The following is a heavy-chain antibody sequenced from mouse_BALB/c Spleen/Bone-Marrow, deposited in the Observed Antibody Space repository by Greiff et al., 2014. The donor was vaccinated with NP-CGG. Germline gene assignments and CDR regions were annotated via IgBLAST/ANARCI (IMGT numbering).Heavy chain of an antibody. CDR2: IDPENGDT. J-gene: IGHJ2*01. CDR3: NAREDYNFDYIDY. Sequence: EVQLVESGAELVRPGASVKLSCTASGFNIKDYYMQWVKQRPEQGLEWIGWIDPENGDTEYAPKFQGRATMTADTSSNTAYLQRSRLSSEDAAVYYCNAREDYNFDYIDYWGQGTTLTVSS. V-gene: IGHV14-4*02. D-gene: IGHD2-13*01. CDR1: GFNIKDYY.